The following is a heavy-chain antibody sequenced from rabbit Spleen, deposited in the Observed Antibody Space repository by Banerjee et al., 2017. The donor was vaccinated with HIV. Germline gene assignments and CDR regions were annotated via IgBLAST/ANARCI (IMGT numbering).Heavy chain of an antibody. D-gene: IGHD8-1*01. Sequence: QSLEESGGDLVKPGASLTLTCTASGVSFSLSSYMCWVRQAPGKGLEWIACIDAGSSGFTYFATWAKGRFTISKTSSTTVTLQMTRLTAADTATYFCARDTASSFSSYGMDLWVQGTLVTVS. V-gene: IGHV1S40*01. CDR1: GVSFSLSSY. CDR3: ARDTASSFSSYGMDL. CDR2: IDAGSSGFT. J-gene: IGHJ6*01.